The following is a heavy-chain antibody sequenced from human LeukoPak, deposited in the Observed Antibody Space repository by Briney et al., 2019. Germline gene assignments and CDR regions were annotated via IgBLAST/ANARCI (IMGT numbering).Heavy chain of an antibody. Sequence: PSETLSLTCTVSGGSISSYYWSWIRQPPGKGLEWIGYIYYSGSTNYNPSLKSRVTISVDTSKNQFSLKLSSVTAADTAVYYCARGVYSYGSLHAHDYWGQGTLVTVSS. V-gene: IGHV4-59*01. J-gene: IGHJ4*02. CDR2: IYYSGST. CDR1: GGSISSYY. CDR3: ARGVYSYGSLHAHDY. D-gene: IGHD5-18*01.